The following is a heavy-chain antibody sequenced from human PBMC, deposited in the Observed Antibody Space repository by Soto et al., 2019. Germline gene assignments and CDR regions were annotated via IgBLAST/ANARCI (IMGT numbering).Heavy chain of an antibody. J-gene: IGHJ6*02. V-gene: IGHV3-30*04. D-gene: IGHD1-20*01. CDR1: GLTFSTDT. CDR3: AREYNGMDV. CDR2: ISYDGSSK. Sequence: PGGPLRLSCAASGLTFSTDTMHWVRQAPGKGLEWVAIISYDGSSKYYADSVKGRFTISRDNSKNTLYLQMNSLRAEDTAVYYCAREYNGMDVWGQGTTVTVSS.